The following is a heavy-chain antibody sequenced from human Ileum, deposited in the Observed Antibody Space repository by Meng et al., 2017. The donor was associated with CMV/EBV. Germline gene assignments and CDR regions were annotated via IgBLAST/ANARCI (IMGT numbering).Heavy chain of an antibody. V-gene: IGHV3-11*04. D-gene: IGHD3-9*01. CDR3: ARRGITIGYFDY. CDR1: GFSFIDSY. J-gene: IGHJ4*02. Sequence: CPASGFSFIDSYMSWIRQAPGKGLEWISYISLSGSAIYYADSVKGRFTISRDNAKNSLYLQMNSLRVEDTAVYYCARRGITIGYFDYWGQGSLVTVSS. CDR2: ISLSGSAI.